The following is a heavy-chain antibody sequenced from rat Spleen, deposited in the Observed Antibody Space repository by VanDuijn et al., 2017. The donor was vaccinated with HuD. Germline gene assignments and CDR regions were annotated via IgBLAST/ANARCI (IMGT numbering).Heavy chain of an antibody. CDR2: ISSDGSNT. D-gene: IGHD1-9*01. J-gene: IGHJ2*01. V-gene: IGHV5-29*01. CDR1: GFTFSDFF. CDR3: ARRHYGYTDYFDY. Sequence: EVQLVESGGGLVQPGRSLKLSCAASGFTFSDFFMAWVRQAPAKGLEWVATISSDGSNTYYRDSVKGRFTISSDNAKSTLDLKMDSLRSEDTATYYCARRHYGYTDYFDYWGQGVMVTVSS.